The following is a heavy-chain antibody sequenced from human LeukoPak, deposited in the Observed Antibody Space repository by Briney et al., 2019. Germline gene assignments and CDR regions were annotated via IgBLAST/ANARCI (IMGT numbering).Heavy chain of an antibody. V-gene: IGHV3-72*01. Sequence: PGGSLRLSCTASGFTFSDRYIDWVRQAPGKGLEWVGRSRNKANSYTTEYAASVKGRFTISRDESKNLLYLQMNSLKTEDTAVYYCTRCSTGTRLYCFDYWGQGTLVTVSS. J-gene: IGHJ4*02. CDR3: TRCSTGTRLYCFDY. D-gene: IGHD1/OR15-1a*01. CDR2: SRNKANSYTT. CDR1: GFTFSDRY.